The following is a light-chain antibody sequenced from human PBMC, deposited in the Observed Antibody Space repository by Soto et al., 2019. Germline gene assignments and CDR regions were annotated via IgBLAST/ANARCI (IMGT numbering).Light chain of an antibody. V-gene: IGLV2-8*01. CDR3: SSYGGSSNLV. CDR2: EVN. CDR1: SSDIGAYDY. J-gene: IGLJ2*01. Sequence: QSALTQPASVSGSPGQSITISCTGTSSDIGAYDYVSWYQQHPGKAPKLMIYEVNKRPSGVPDRFSGSKSGNTASLTVSGLQAEDEADYYCSSYGGSSNLVFGGGTKVTVL.